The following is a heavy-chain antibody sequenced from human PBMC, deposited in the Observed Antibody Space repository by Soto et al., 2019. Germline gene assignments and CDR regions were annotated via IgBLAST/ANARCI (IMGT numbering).Heavy chain of an antibody. CDR1: GFTFNSFA. D-gene: IGHD6-19*01. J-gene: IGHJ5*02. Sequence: GGSLRLSCAASGFTFNSFAMNWVRQAPGRGLEWVSIISGSGGVSYYSDSVRGRFTISRDNSKSTLYLQMNGLRDDDTAVYYCATRYSSGWSRYNWFGPWGQGTLVPVSS. CDR2: ISGSGGVS. CDR3: ATRYSSGWSRYNWFGP. V-gene: IGHV3-23*01.